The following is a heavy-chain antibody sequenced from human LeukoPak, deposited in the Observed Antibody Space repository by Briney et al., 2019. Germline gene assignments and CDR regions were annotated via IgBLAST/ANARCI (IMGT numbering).Heavy chain of an antibody. J-gene: IGHJ3*02. Sequence: SSETLSLTCTVSGGSIISYYWSWIRQPAGKGLEWIGRIYTSGSTNYNPSLKSRVTMSVDTSKNQFSLKLSSVTAADTAVYYCARERLYDYVWGSYPYDAFDIWGQGTMVTVSS. CDR2: IYTSGST. D-gene: IGHD3-16*01. CDR3: ARERLYDYVWGSYPYDAFDI. CDR1: GGSIISYY. V-gene: IGHV4-4*07.